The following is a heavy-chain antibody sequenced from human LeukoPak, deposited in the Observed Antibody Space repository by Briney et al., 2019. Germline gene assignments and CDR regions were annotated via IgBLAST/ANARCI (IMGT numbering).Heavy chain of an antibody. CDR3: ARDRTNYYDFDY. J-gene: IGHJ4*02. CDR1: GFTFSSCA. D-gene: IGHD3-22*01. Sequence: GRSLRLSCAASGFTFSSCAMHWVRQAPGKGLEWVAVISYDGSNKYYADSVKGRFTISRDNSKNTLYLQMNGLRAEDTAVYYCARDRTNYYDFDYWGQGTLVTVSS. V-gene: IGHV3-30-3*01. CDR2: ISYDGSNK.